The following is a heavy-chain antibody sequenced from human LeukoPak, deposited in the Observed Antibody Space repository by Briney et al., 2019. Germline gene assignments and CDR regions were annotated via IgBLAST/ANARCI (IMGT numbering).Heavy chain of an antibody. D-gene: IGHD5-18*01. CDR1: GFTFSSYW. J-gene: IGHJ4*02. CDR3: ARGEDTAMAPGFDY. CDR2: IKQDGSEK. Sequence: GGSLRLSCAASGFTFSSYWMSWVRQAPGKGLEWVANIKQDGSEKYYVDSVKGRFTISRDNAKNSLYLQMNSLRAEDTAVYYCARGEDTAMAPGFDYWGQGTLVTVSS. V-gene: IGHV3-7*04.